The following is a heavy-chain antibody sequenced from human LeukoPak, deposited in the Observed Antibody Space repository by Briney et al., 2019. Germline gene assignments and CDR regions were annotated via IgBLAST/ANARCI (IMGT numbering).Heavy chain of an antibody. V-gene: IGHV3-30-3*01. CDR2: ISYDGSNK. Sequence: GGSLRLSCTASGFTFSSYAMHWVRQAPGKGLEWVAVISYDGSNKYYADSVKGRFTISRDNSENTLYLQMNSLRAEDTAVYYCARDSASGVAAAGTAHAFDIWGQGTMVTVSS. CDR1: GFTFSSYA. D-gene: IGHD6-13*01. J-gene: IGHJ3*02. CDR3: ARDSASGVAAAGTAHAFDI.